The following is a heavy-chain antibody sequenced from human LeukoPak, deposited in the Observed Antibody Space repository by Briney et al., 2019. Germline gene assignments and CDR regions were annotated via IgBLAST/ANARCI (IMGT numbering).Heavy chain of an antibody. CDR1: GGSFSGYY. CDR3: ARAGSYNFDY. CDR2: INHSGST. J-gene: IGHJ4*02. D-gene: IGHD3-10*01. V-gene: IGHV4-34*01. Sequence: SETLSLTCAVYGGSFSGYYWSWIRQPPGKGLEWIGEINHSGSTNYNPSLKSRVTISVDTSKNQFSLKLSSVTAADTAVYYCARAGSYNFDYWGQGTLVTVSS.